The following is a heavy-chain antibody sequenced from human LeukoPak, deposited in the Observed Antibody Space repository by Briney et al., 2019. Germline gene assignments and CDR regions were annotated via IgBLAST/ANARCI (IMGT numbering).Heavy chain of an antibody. CDR2: IRSKAHSYAT. CDR3: TRPRPGGDGYNFDY. V-gene: IGHV3-73*01. J-gene: IGHJ4*02. CDR1: GFTFSGSA. Sequence: GGSPRLSCAASGFTFSGSAMHWVRQASGKGLEWVGRIRSKAHSYATAYAASVKGRFTISRDDSKNTAYLQMNSLKTEDTAVYYCTRPRPGGDGYNFDYWGQGTLVTVSS. D-gene: IGHD5-24*01.